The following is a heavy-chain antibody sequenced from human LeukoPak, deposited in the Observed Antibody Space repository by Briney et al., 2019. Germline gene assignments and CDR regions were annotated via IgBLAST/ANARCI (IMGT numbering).Heavy chain of an antibody. D-gene: IGHD3-22*01. J-gene: IGHJ3*02. Sequence: GASVKVSCKASGYTFTGYYMHWVRQAPGQGLEWMGWINPNSGGTNYAQKFQGRVTMTRDTSISTAYMELSRLRSDDTAVYYCARVPYYYDSSGYYAGPRNAFDIWGQGTMVTVSS. V-gene: IGHV1-2*02. CDR3: ARVPYYYDSSGYYAGPRNAFDI. CDR2: INPNSGGT. CDR1: GYTFTGYY.